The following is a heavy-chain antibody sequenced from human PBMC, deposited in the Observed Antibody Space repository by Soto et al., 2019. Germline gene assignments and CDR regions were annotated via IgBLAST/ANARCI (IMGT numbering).Heavy chain of an antibody. D-gene: IGHD3-16*02. CDR2: ISGSAGST. V-gene: IGHV3-23*01. CDR3: AKGDSNYEYVWGSYRSPNFDY. Sequence: GGSLRLSCAASGFTFSNYAMSWVRQAPGKGLEWVSSISGSAGSTYYADSVKGRFTISRDNSKNTLYLQVNSLRAEDTALYYCAKGDSNYEYVWGSYRSPNFDYWGQGTLVTVSS. J-gene: IGHJ4*02. CDR1: GFTFSNYA.